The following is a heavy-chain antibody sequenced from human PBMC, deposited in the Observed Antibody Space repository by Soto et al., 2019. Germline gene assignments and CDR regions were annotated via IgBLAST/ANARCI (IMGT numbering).Heavy chain of an antibody. D-gene: IGHD2-2*01. Sequence: SETLSLTCAVYGGSFSGYYWSWIRQPPGKGLEWIGEINHSGSTNYNPSLKSRVTISVDTSKNQFSLKLSSVTAADTAVYYCGRDPYCSRTSCYYFDDWGKGTLVTVSS. CDR2: INHSGST. J-gene: IGHJ4*02. CDR1: GGSFSGYY. CDR3: GRDPYCSRTSCYYFDD. V-gene: IGHV4-34*01.